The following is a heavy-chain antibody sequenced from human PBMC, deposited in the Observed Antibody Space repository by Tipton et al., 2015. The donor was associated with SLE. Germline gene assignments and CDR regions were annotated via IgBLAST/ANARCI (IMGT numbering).Heavy chain of an antibody. Sequence: TLSLTCTVSGGSISSHYWSWIRQPPGKGLEWIGYIYYSGSTYYNPSLKSRVTISVDTSKNQFSLQLNSVTPEDTAVYYCARGSRQWIVVDYYYYGMDVWGQGTTVTVSS. J-gene: IGHJ6*02. D-gene: IGHD2-15*01. CDR1: GGSISSHY. CDR2: IYYSGST. CDR3: ARGSRQWIVVDYYYYGMDV. V-gene: IGHV4-59*06.